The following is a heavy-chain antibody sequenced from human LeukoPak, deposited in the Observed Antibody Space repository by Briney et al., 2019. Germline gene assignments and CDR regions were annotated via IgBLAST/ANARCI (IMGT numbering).Heavy chain of an antibody. CDR2: IFPIFGTA. Sequence: SSVKVSCKASGGTFSSYAISWVRQAPGQGLEWMGGIFPIFGTANYAQKFQGRVTITTDESTSTAYMELSSLRSEDTAVYYCARVGSFVFGYSYGSSAFDIWGQGTMVTVSS. D-gene: IGHD5-18*01. J-gene: IGHJ3*02. V-gene: IGHV1-69*05. CDR1: GGTFSSYA. CDR3: ARVGSFVFGYSYGSSAFDI.